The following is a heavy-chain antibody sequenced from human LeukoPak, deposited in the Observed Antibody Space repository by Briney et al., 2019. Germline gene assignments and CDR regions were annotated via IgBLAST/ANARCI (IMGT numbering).Heavy chain of an antibody. D-gene: IGHD1-1*01. V-gene: IGHV3-15*01. CDR1: GFTFRNAW. Sequence: GGSLRLSCAASGFTFRNAWMSWVRDAPGKGLDWFGRIKSKTDGGTTDYAAPVKGRFTISRDDSKNTLYLQMNSLKTEDTAVYYCTTGHLDPSLHDYWGQGTLVTVSS. J-gene: IGHJ4*02. CDR2: IKSKTDGGTT. CDR3: TTGHLDPSLHDY.